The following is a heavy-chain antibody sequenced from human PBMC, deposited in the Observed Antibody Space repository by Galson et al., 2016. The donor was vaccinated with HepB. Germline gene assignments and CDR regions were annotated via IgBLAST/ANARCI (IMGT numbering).Heavy chain of an antibody. Sequence: SVKVSCKASGYTFTNYGISWVRQAPGQGLEWMGWISAYNGHTNYAQKLQGRATMTTDTSTSTAYMELRSLRSEDTAVYYCATFLEYASSWFEDEYLQHWGQGTLVSVSS. D-gene: IGHD6-13*01. J-gene: IGHJ1*01. CDR2: ISAYNGHT. CDR3: ATFLEYASSWFEDEYLQH. CDR1: GYTFTNYG. V-gene: IGHV1-18*01.